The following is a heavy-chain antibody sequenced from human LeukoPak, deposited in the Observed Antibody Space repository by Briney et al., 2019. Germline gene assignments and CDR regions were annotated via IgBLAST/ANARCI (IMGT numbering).Heavy chain of an antibody. J-gene: IGHJ4*02. Sequence: ASVKVSCKASGYTFASYDINWVRQATGQGLEWMGWMNPNSGNTGYAQKFQGRVTMTRNTSISTAYMGLSRLRSDDTAVYYCASWGPATQSDEDDSSGWSLALSFDYWGQGTLVTVSS. CDR2: MNPNSGNT. CDR3: ASWGPATQSDEDDSSGWSLALSFDY. D-gene: IGHD6-19*01. V-gene: IGHV1-8*01. CDR1: GYTFASYD.